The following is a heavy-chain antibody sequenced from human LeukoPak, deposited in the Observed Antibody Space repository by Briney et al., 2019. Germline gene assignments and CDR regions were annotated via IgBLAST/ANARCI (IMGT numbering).Heavy chain of an antibody. D-gene: IGHD3-16*01. V-gene: IGHV1-46*01. CDR3: ARDSYDYVWGNWFDP. J-gene: IGHJ5*02. CDR1: GYTFTSYY. Sequence: GASVKVSCKASGYTFTSYYMHWVRQAPGQGLEWMGIINPSGGSTSYAQKFQGRVTMTRDMSTSTVYMELSSLRSEDTAVYYCARDSYDYVWGNWFDPWGQGTLVTVSS. CDR2: INPSGGST.